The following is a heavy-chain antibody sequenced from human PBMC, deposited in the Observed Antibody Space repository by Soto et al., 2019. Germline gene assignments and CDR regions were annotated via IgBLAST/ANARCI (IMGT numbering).Heavy chain of an antibody. V-gene: IGHV4-59*01. CDR1: GGSISSDY. D-gene: IGHD3-10*01. CDR3: ARRSGGAPFDY. CDR2: MYYSGST. J-gene: IGHJ4*02. Sequence: SETLSLTCTVSGGSISSDYWTWIRQPPGKGLEWIGYMYYSGSTNYNPSLKSRVTISVDTSKNQFSLKLSSVTAADTAVYYCARRSGGAPFDYWGQGTLVTVSS.